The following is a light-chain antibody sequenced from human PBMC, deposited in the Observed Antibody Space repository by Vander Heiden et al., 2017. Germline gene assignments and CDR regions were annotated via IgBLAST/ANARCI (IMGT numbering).Light chain of an antibody. V-gene: IGLV3-21*02. J-gene: IGLJ3*02. CDR2: DDR. CDR1: NIESKS. CDR3: QVWDRSSDHRGV. Sequence: SSVLTQPPSVSVAPGQTARITCGGNNIESKSVHWYQQKPGQAPVLVVYDDRDRPSEIPERFSGSNSGNTATLTISRVEAGDEADYYCQVWDRSSDHRGVFGGGTKLTVL.